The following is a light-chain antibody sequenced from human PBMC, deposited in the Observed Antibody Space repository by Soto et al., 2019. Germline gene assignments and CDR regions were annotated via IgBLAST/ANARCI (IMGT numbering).Light chain of an antibody. CDR2: ADN. CDR1: SANIGAGYD. Sequence: QSVLTQTPSVSGAPGQTITMTCTGSSANIGAGYDVHWYQQVPGTAPRLLIYADNNRPSGVPDRFSASKSGASASLPITGLQGEDEATYYCQSYDTSLSGVIFGAGTKLTVL. J-gene: IGLJ2*01. V-gene: IGLV1-40*01. CDR3: QSYDTSLSGVI.